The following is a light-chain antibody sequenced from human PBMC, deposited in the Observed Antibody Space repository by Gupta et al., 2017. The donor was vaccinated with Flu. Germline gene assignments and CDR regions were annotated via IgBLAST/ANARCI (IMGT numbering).Light chain of an antibody. CDR2: DAS. CDR1: QNVGIF. Sequence: EIVLTQSPDTLSLSPGVSATLSCSASQNVGIFLGWYQQKPGQAPRLLIYDASNRATGIPARVSGSGSGTDFTLTISSLEPEDCAVYYCQQRRNWYSFGQGTKLEI. CDR3: QQRRNWYS. V-gene: IGKV3-11*01. J-gene: IGKJ2*03.